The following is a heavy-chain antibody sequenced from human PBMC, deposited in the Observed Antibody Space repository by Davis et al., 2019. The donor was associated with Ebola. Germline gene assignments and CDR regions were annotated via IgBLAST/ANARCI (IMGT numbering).Heavy chain of an antibody. CDR2: ISYDGSNK. J-gene: IGHJ6*02. V-gene: IGHV3-30-3*01. D-gene: IGHD3-10*01. Sequence: GESLKISCAASGFTFSSYAMHWVRQAPGKGLEWVAVISYDGSNKYYADSVKGRFTISRDNAKNSLYLQMNSLRDEDTAVYYCSRELVAYYYYGMDVWGQGTTVTVSS. CDR1: GFTFSSYA. CDR3: SRELVAYYYYGMDV.